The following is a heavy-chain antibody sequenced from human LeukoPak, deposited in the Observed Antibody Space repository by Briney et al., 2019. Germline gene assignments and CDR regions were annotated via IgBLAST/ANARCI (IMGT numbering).Heavy chain of an antibody. CDR1: GGSISSYY. J-gene: IGHJ6*03. D-gene: IGHD4-23*01. CDR2: IYYSGST. Sequence: SETLSLTCTVSGGSISSYYWSWIRQPPGKGLEWIGYIYYSGSTNYNPSLKSRVTISVDTSKNQFSLKLSSVTAADTAVYYCARLHYGGNYGYYYYYMDVWGKGTTVTISS. V-gene: IGHV4-59*08. CDR3: ARLHYGGNYGYYYYYMDV.